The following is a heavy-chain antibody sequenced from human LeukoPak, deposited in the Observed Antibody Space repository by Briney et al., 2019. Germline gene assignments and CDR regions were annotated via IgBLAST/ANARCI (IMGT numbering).Heavy chain of an antibody. D-gene: IGHD3-10*01. V-gene: IGHV4-39*01. J-gene: IGHJ5*02. CDR2: IYYSGST. Sequence: SETLSLTCTVSGASIISSYYWGWIRQPPGKGLEWIGSIYYSGSTYYNAFLKSRVTIFVDTSKNQFSLKLSSVTAADTALYYCARHVGYGSGSNNWFDPWGQGTLVTVSS. CDR1: GASIISSYY. CDR3: ARHVGYGSGSNNWFDP.